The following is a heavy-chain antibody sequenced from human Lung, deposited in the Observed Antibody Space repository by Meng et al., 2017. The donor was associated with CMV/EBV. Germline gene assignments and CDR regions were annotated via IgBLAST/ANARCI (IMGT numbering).Heavy chain of an antibody. CDR2: ISCYNGDT. D-gene: IGHD6-19*01. J-gene: IGHJ4*02. CDR3: ARDPSNTSGRYAYFDY. CDR1: GYTFTYHG. Sequence: AQVVHSGAEVKKTGYQVKSSCKASGYTFTYHGISWIRQAPGQGLEWMGWISCYNGDTNYAQKFQGRVTMTTDTSTSTAYMDLRSLRSDDTAVYYCARDPSNTSGRYAYFDYWGQGTLVTVSS. V-gene: IGHV1-18*01.